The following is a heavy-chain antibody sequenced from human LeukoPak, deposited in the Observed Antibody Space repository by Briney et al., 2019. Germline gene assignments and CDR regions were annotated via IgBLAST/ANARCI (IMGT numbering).Heavy chain of an antibody. CDR3: ATSRIAVAGTGLDY. CDR2: IIPIFGTA. J-gene: IGHJ4*02. V-gene: IGHV1-69*13. CDR1: GGTFSSYA. Sequence: SVKVSCKASGGTFSSYAISWVRQAPGQGLGWMGGIIPIFGTANYAQKFQGRVTITADESTSTAYMELSSLRSEDTAVYYCATSRIAVAGTGLDYWGQGTLVTVSS. D-gene: IGHD6-19*01.